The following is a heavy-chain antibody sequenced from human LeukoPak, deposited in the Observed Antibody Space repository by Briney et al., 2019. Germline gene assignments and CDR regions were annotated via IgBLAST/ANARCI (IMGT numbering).Heavy chain of an antibody. CDR3: ARSTGGWSYFDH. J-gene: IGHJ4*02. CDR2: IYDSGTT. D-gene: IGHD6-19*01. V-gene: IGHV4-59*01. Sequence: SETLSLTCTVSGGSISSNYWSWIRQPPGKGLEWSGYIYDSGTTNYNPSLKSRATISEDMSKNQFSLKLRSVTAADTAVYYCARSTGGWSYFDHWGQGTLVTVSS. CDR1: GGSISSNY.